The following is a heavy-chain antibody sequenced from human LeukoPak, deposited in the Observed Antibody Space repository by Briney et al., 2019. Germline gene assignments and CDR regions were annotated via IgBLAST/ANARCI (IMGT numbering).Heavy chain of an antibody. CDR3: AKSGSSWANWFDP. D-gene: IGHD6-13*01. J-gene: IGHJ5*02. CDR2: ISYDGNNK. Sequence: GGSLRLSCATSGFTFSNYGMHWVRQAPGKGLEWVAVISYDGNNKYCVDSVKGRFTISRDNSKNMLYLQMNSLRPEDTAVFYCAKSGSSWANWFDPWGQGTLVTVSS. CDR1: GFTFSNYG. V-gene: IGHV3-30*18.